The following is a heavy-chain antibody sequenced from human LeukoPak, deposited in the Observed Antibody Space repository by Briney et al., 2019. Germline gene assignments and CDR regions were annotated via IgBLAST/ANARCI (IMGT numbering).Heavy chain of an antibody. V-gene: IGHV4-34*01. CDR2: INHSGST. CDR1: GGSFSGYY. CDR3: ARDRGSGYYDNAFDI. Sequence: PSETLSLTCAVYGGSFSGYYWSWIRQPPGKGLEWIGEINHSGSTNYNPSLMSRVPISVDPSNNQFSLKLSSVTAADTAVYYCARDRGSGYYDNAFDIWGQGTMVTVSS. D-gene: IGHD3-3*01. J-gene: IGHJ3*02.